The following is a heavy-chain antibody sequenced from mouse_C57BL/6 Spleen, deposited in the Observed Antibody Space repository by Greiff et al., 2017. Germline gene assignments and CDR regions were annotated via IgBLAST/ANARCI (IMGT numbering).Heavy chain of an antibody. J-gene: IGHJ4*01. Sequence: QVQLQQSGPELVKPGASVKISCKASGYAFSSSWMNWVKQRPGKGLEWIGRIYPGDGDTNYTGKFKGKATLTADKSSSTAYMQLSSLTSEDSAVYFCAAARPIYDGYPYYAMDYWGQGTSVTVSS. CDR3: AAARPIYDGYPYYAMDY. CDR2: IYPGDGDT. CDR1: GYAFSSSW. V-gene: IGHV1-82*01. D-gene: IGHD2-3*01.